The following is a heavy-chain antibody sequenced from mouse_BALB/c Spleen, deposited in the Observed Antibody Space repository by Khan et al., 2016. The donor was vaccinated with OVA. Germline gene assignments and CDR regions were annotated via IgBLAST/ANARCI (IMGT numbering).Heavy chain of an antibody. V-gene: IGHV1S135*01. CDR3: ARGGLGLRAYAMDY. J-gene: IGHJ4*01. CDR1: GYSFTNYY. CDR2: IDPFNGGT. Sequence: VQLQQSGPGLMKPGTSMKISCTASGYSFTNYYIHWVKQSHGKSLEWIGYIDPFNGGTGYNQRFKGKATLTLDKSSSTAYMHLSSLTSEDSAVYYCARGGLGLRAYAMDYWGQGTSVTVSS. D-gene: IGHD3-1*01.